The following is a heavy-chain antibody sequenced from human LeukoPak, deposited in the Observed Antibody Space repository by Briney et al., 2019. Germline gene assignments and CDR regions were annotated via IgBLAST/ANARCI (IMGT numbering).Heavy chain of an antibody. CDR3: AKEGSIVVVVAADYYFDY. J-gene: IGHJ4*02. D-gene: IGHD2-15*01. CDR1: GFTFSSYG. Sequence: GGSLRLSCAASGFTFSSYGMHWVRQAPGKGLEWVAVMSYDGSNKYYADSVKGRFTISRDNSKNTLYLQMNSLRAEDTAVYYCAKEGSIVVVVAADYYFDYWGQGTLVTVSS. CDR2: MSYDGSNK. V-gene: IGHV3-30*18.